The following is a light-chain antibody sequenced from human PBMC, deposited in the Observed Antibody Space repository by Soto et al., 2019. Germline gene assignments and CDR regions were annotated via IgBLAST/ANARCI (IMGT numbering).Light chain of an antibody. CDR3: TSYTTSSTLV. CDR2: DVT. V-gene: IGLV2-14*01. CDR1: SSDIGTYNS. Sequence: QSALTQPASVSGSPGQSITISCTGTSSDIGTYNSVSWYQQHAGKVPKLMIYDVTNRPSGVSDRFSGSKSGNTASLTISGLQAEDEADYYCTSYTTSSTLVFGEGTKLTVL. J-gene: IGLJ2*01.